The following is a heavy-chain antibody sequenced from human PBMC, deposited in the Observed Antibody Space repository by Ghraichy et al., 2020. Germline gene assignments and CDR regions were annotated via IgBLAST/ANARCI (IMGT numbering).Heavy chain of an antibody. CDR1: GFTFSSYA. V-gene: IGHV3-23*01. J-gene: IGHJ4*02. CDR2: ISGSGGST. Sequence: GESLNISCAASGFTFSSYAMSWVRQAPGKGLEWVSAISGSGGSTYYADSVKGRFTISRDNSKNTLYLQMNSLRAEDTAVYYCAKQCIKPRGCFDYWGQGTLVTVSS. D-gene: IGHD6-19*01. CDR3: AKQCIKPRGCFDY.